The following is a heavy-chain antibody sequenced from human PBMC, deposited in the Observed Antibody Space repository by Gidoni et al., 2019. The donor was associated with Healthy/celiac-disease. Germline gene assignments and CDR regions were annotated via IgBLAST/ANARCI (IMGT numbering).Heavy chain of an antibody. J-gene: IGHJ5*02. Sequence: QITLKESGPTLVKPTHTLTLTCTFSRLSLSTSGVGVGWIGQPPGRALEWLALIYWDDDKRYSPSLKSRLTITKDTSKNQVVLTMTNMDPVDTATYYCAHRPRSGGPFDPWGQGTLVTVSS. CDR1: RLSLSTSGVG. CDR2: IYWDDDK. CDR3: AHRPRSGGPFDP. V-gene: IGHV2-5*02. D-gene: IGHD1-26*01.